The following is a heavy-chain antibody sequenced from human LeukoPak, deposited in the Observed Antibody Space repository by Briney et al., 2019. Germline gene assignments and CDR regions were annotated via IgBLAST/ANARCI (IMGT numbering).Heavy chain of an antibody. CDR1: GFTFSSYA. Sequence: GGSLRLSCAASGFTFSSYAMSWVRQAPGKGLEWVSAISGSGGRIYYADSVKGRSTISRDNSKNTLYLQMNSLRAEDTAVYYCAKDVPTAYYDSSGYYVGAFDIWGQGTMVTVSS. CDR3: AKDVPTAYYDSSGYYVGAFDI. D-gene: IGHD3-22*01. J-gene: IGHJ3*02. V-gene: IGHV3-23*01. CDR2: ISGSGGRI.